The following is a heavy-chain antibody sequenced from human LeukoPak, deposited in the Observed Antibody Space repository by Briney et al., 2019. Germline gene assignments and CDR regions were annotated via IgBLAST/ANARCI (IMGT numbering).Heavy chain of an antibody. CDR1: GITLSVYW. CDR3: AKVTDYSSGWYKAFDI. Sequence: GGSLRLSCAASGITLSVYWMSWVRQAPGKGLEWVAFIRYDGSNKYYADSVKGRFTISRDNSKNTLYLQMNSLRAEDTAVYYCAKVTDYSSGWYKAFDIWGQGTMVTVSS. J-gene: IGHJ3*02. V-gene: IGHV3-30*02. CDR2: IRYDGSNK. D-gene: IGHD6-19*01.